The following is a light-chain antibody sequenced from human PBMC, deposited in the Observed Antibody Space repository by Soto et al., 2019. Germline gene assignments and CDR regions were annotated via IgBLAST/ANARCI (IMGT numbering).Light chain of an antibody. J-gene: IGLJ1*01. CDR1: GSDIATFNY. CDR3: NSYSSTSFYV. Sequence: QSALAQHASMSGSPGQSITISCTGSGSDIATFNYVSWYQQYPGKAPKLLIYQVTSRASGVSHRFSGSKSGNTAALPISGRQPEDQAAYYCNSYSSTSFYVFGTGTKVTVL. V-gene: IGLV2-14*01. CDR2: QVT.